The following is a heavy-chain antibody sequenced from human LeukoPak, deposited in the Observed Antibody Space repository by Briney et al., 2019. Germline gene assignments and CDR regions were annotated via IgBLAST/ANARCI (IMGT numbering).Heavy chain of an antibody. J-gene: IGHJ4*02. D-gene: IGHD6-19*01. CDR3: AKAVSIAVAGPVDY. CDR2: ISGSGGST. CDR1: GFTFSSYA. Sequence: GGSLRLSCAASGFTFSSYAMSWVRQAPGKGLEWVSAISGSGGSTYYADSVKGRFTISRDNPKNTLYLQMNSLRAEDTAVYYCAKAVSIAVAGPVDYWGQGTLVTVSS. V-gene: IGHV3-23*01.